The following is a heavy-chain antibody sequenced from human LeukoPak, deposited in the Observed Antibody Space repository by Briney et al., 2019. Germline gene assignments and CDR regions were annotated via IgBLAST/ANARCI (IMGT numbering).Heavy chain of an antibody. Sequence: GGSLRLSCAASGFTFSSYAMSWVRQAPGKGLEWVSAISGSGGSTYYTDSVKGRFTISRDNSKNTLYLQMNSLRAEDTAVYYCAKGRFGVVIPFDYWGQGTLVTVSS. V-gene: IGHV3-23*01. CDR2: ISGSGGST. CDR1: GFTFSSYA. CDR3: AKGRFGVVIPFDY. J-gene: IGHJ4*02. D-gene: IGHD3-3*01.